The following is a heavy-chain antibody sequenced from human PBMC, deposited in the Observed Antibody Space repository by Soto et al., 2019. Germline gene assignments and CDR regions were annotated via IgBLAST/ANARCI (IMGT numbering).Heavy chain of an antibody. Sequence: QVQLVQSGAEVKKPGASVKVSCKASGYTFTSYAMHWVRQAPGQRLEWMGWINAGNGNTKYSQKFQGRVTITRDTSASTAYMELSSLRSEDTAVYYCARRFSGGGADWFHPWGQGTLVTVSS. CDR2: INAGNGNT. V-gene: IGHV1-3*01. D-gene: IGHD2-15*01. J-gene: IGHJ5*02. CDR3: ARRFSGGGADWFHP. CDR1: GYTFTSYA.